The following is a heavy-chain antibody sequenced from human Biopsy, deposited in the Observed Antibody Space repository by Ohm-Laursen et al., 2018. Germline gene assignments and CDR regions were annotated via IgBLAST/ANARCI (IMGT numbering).Heavy chain of an antibody. J-gene: IGHJ2*01. CDR1: GFTFTSYA. D-gene: IGHD4-11*01. V-gene: IGHV3-30*03. CDR2: ISYDGSGE. CDR3: ARDGKRWDYSTYFSWHFDL. Sequence: SLRLSCAASGFTFTSYAMHWVRQAPGKGLEWVAVISYDGSGEYYADPLQGRFIISRDNPKNTVDLQMNSLRAEDTAVYFCARDGKRWDYSTYFSWHFDLWGRGTLVTVSS.